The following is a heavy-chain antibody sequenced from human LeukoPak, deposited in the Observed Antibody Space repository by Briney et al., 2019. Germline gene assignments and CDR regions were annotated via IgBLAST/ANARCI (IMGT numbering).Heavy chain of an antibody. J-gene: IGHJ4*02. CDR1: GFTFSSYD. D-gene: IGHD3-10*01. Sequence: GGSLRLSCAASGFTFSSYDMHWVRKATGKGLEWVSAIGTAGDTYYPGSVKGRFTISRENAKNSLYLQMNSLRAGDTAVYYCARGTKGLLWFGELLGGTFDYWGQGTLVTVSS. V-gene: IGHV3-13*01. CDR2: IGTAGDT. CDR3: ARGTKGLLWFGELLGGTFDY.